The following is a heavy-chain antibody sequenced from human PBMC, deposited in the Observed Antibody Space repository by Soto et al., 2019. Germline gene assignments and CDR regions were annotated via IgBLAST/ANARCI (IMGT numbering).Heavy chain of an antibody. Sequence: QLQLQESGPGLVKPSETLSLTCTVSGGSISSSSYYWGWIRQPPEKGLEWIGSIYYSGSTYYNPSLKSRVTISVDTSKNQFSLKLSSVTAADTAVYYCARPGAMSSVGAFDIWGQGTMVTVSS. CDR2: IYYSGST. D-gene: IGHD2-2*01. V-gene: IGHV4-39*01. J-gene: IGHJ3*02. CDR1: GGSISSSSYY. CDR3: ARPGAMSSVGAFDI.